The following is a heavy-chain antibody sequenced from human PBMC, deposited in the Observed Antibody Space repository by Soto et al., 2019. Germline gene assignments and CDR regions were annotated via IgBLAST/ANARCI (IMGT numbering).Heavy chain of an antibody. CDR2: ISGSGGST. D-gene: IGHD6-13*01. Sequence: EVQLLESGGGLVQPGGSLRLSCAASGFTFSSYAMSWVRQAPGKGLEWVSAISGSGGSTYYADSVKGRFTISRDNSKNTLYLQMNSLRAEDTAVYYCAKAELRKQLETKYFQHWGQGTLVTVSS. CDR1: GFTFSSYA. J-gene: IGHJ1*01. V-gene: IGHV3-23*01. CDR3: AKAELRKQLETKYFQH.